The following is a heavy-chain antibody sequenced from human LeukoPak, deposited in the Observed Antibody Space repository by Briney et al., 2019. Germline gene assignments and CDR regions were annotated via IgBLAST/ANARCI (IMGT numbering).Heavy chain of an antibody. V-gene: IGHV1-69*04. Sequence: GASVKVSCKASGGTFSSYAISWVRQAPGQGLEWMGRIIPILGIANYAQKFQGRVTITADKSTSTAYMELSSLRSEDTAVYYCARALSAVAGRGGYYFDYWGQGTLVTVSS. CDR1: GGTFSSYA. D-gene: IGHD6-19*01. CDR3: ARALSAVAGRGGYYFDY. J-gene: IGHJ4*02. CDR2: IIPILGIA.